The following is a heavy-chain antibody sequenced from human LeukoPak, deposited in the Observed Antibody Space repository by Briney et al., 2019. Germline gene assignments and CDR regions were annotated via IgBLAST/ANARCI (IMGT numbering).Heavy chain of an antibody. CDR3: AKDQAPQDIVVVPAY. D-gene: IGHD2-2*01. V-gene: IGHV3-30*02. CDR1: GFTFSSYG. Sequence: GGSLRLSXAASGFTFSSYGMHWVRQAPGKGMEWVAFIRYDGSNKYYADSVKGRFTISGDNSKNTLYLQMNSLRAEDTAVYYCAKDQAPQDIVVVPAYWGQGTLVTVSS. J-gene: IGHJ4*02. CDR2: IRYDGSNK.